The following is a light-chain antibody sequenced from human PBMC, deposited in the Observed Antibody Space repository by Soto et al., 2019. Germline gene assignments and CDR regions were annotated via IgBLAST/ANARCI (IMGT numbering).Light chain of an antibody. CDR2: DVS. V-gene: IGLV2-14*03. CDR1: SNDIGGYNY. Sequence: QSALTQPASVSGSPGQSITISCTGTSNDIGGYNYVSWYRQHPGKAPKHMIYDVSNRPSGVSNRFSGSKSGNPASLTISGLQAEDEADYYCSSYTSSSTVVFGGGTKLTVL. J-gene: IGLJ2*01. CDR3: SSYTSSSTVV.